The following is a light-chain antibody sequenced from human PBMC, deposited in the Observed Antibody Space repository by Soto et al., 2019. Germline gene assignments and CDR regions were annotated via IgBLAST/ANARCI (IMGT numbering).Light chain of an antibody. J-gene: IGLJ1*01. Sequence: QSVLTQPASVSGSPGQSITISCTGTSSDVGGYNYVSWYQQHPGKAPELMIYEVSKRPSGVSTRFSGSKSGNTASLTISGLQAEDEADYYCSSYRVSSTSGYVFGTGTKVTVL. CDR2: EVS. CDR1: SSDVGGYNY. CDR3: SSYRVSSTSGYV. V-gene: IGLV2-14*01.